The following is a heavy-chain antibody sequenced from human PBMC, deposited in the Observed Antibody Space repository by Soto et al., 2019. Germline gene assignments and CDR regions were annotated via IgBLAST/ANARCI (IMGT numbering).Heavy chain of an antibody. D-gene: IGHD6-19*01. CDR2: IWYDGNNK. J-gene: IGHJ4*02. CDR3: ARDREYSSRQIDF. Sequence: GGSLRLSCGVSGFTFSSHGMHWARQAPGKGLEWVAVIWYDGNNKYYVDSVKGRFTISRDNSKNTLYLQMNSLRVEDTGIYYCARDREYSSRQIDFWGQGTLVTVSS. CDR1: GFTFSSHG. V-gene: IGHV3-33*01.